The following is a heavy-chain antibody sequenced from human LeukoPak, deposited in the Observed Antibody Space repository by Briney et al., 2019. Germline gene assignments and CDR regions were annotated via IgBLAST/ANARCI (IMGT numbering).Heavy chain of an antibody. J-gene: IGHJ6*03. CDR3: ARDTPYTVTVLYYYYMDV. V-gene: IGHV1-2*02. D-gene: IGHD4-11*01. CDR2: INPNSGGT. CDR1: GYTFTGYY. Sequence: GASVKVSCKASGYTFTGYYMHWVRQAPGQGLEWMGWINPNSGGTNYAQKFQGRVTMTRDASISTAYMELSRLRSDDTAVYYCARDTPYTVTVLYYYYMDVWGKGTTVTVSS.